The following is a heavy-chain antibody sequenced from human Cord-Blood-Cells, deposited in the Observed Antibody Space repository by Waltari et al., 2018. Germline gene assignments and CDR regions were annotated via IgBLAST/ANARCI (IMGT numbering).Heavy chain of an antibody. V-gene: IGHV3-9*01. D-gene: IGHD7-27*01. CDR3: AKETGDRAFDI. CDR1: GFTFDDYA. J-gene: IGHJ3*02. CDR2: ISWNSGSI. Sequence: EVQLVESGGGLVQTGRSLRLSCAASGFTFDDYAMHWVRQAPGKGLEWVSGISWNSGSIGYADSVKGRFTISRDNAKNSLYLQMNSLRAEDTALYYCAKETGDRAFDIWGQGTMVTVSS.